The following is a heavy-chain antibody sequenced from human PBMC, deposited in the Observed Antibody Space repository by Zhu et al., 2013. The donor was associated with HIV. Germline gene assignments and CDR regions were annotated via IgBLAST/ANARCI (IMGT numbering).Heavy chain of an antibody. J-gene: IGHJ4*02. D-gene: IGHD3-22*01. CDR2: INPNSGGT. Sequence: QVQLVQSGAEVKKPGASVKVSCKASGYTFTGYYMHWVRQAPGQGLEWMGWINPNSGGTNYAQKFQGWVTMTRDTSISTAYMELSRLRSDDTAVYYCAMTYYYDSSGYQGFDYWGQGTLVTVSS. V-gene: IGHV1-2*04. CDR1: GYTFTGYY. CDR3: AMTYYYDSSGYQGFDY.